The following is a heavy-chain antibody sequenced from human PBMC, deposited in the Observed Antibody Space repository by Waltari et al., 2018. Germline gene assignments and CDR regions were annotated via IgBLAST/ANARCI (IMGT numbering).Heavy chain of an antibody. D-gene: IGHD4-4*01. Sequence: SXAASGFPFDHYAMAWVRQAPGKGLEWVSGINWDGSSTGYVDSVKGRFTISRDNAKNSLHLHVNSLTAEDTAFYYCARVNSNYVNWFDPWGQGTLVIVSS. CDR3: ARVNSNYVNWFDP. V-gene: IGHV3-20*04. J-gene: IGHJ5*02. CDR1: GFPFDHYA. CDR2: INWDGSST.